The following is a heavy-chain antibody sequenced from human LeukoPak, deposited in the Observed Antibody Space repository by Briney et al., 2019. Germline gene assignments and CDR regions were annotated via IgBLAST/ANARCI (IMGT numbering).Heavy chain of an antibody. V-gene: IGHV1-18*01. CDR3: ARGPGIEVGGSSYYFDY. CDR1: GYTLTNYG. J-gene: IGHJ4*02. D-gene: IGHD3-22*01. CDR2: ISSYNGNT. Sequence: ASVKVSCKASGYTLTNYGVTWVRQAPGQGLEWMGYISSYNGNTNYAQTLQGRVTMTTDTSASTAYMELRSLRSDDTAVYYCARGPGIEVGGSSYYFDYWGQGTLVTVSS.